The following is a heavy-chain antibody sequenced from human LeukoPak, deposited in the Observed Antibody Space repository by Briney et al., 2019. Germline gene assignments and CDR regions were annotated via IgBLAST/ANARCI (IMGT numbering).Heavy chain of an antibody. CDR3: ARGAISVVVPAAIDY. V-gene: IGHV1-18*04. D-gene: IGHD2-2*01. Sequence: APVKVSCMASGYTFTSYGISWVRQAPGQGLEWMGWISAYNGNTNYAQKLQGRVTMTTDTSTSTAYMELRSLRSDDTAVYYCARGAISVVVPAAIDYWGQGTLVTVSS. CDR2: ISAYNGNT. CDR1: GYTFTSYG. J-gene: IGHJ4*02.